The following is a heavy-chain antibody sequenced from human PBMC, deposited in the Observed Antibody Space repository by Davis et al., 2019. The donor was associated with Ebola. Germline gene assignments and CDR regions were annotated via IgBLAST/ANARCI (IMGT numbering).Heavy chain of an antibody. Sequence: GGSPRLSCAASGFTFSSYWMHWVRQAPGKGLVWVSRINSDGSSTSYADSVKGRFTISRDNAKNTLYLQMNSLRAEDTAVYYCARTTFGGVIASWGQGTLVIVSS. CDR3: ARTTFGGVIAS. J-gene: IGHJ4*02. D-gene: IGHD3-16*02. CDR1: GFTFSSYW. V-gene: IGHV3-74*01. CDR2: INSDGSST.